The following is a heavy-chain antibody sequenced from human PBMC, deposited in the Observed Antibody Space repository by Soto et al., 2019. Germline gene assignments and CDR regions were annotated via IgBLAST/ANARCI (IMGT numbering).Heavy chain of an antibody. CDR1: GGSISSSNW. CDR3: ASLYYYDSSGEDAFDI. D-gene: IGHD3-22*01. J-gene: IGHJ3*02. CDR2: IYHSGST. Sequence: QVQLQESGPGLVKPSGTLSLTCAVSGGSISSSNWWSWVHQPPGKGLEWIGEIYHSGSTNYNPSLKSRVTISVDKSKNQFSLKLSSVTAADTAVYYCASLYYYDSSGEDAFDIWGQGTMVTVSS. V-gene: IGHV4-4*02.